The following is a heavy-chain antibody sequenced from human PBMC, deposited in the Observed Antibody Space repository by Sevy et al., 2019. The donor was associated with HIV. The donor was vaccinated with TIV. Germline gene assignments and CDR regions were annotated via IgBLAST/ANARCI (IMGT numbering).Heavy chain of an antibody. D-gene: IGHD3-22*01. CDR2: IRGSGGST. V-gene: IGHV3-23*01. CDR3: AKVLYDSSGYYYHDALDI. CDR1: GFTFSSYA. Sequence: GGSLRLSCAASGFTFSSYAMSWVRQAPGKGLEWVSAIRGSGGSTYYADSVKGRFTMSRDNSKNTLYLQMNSLRAEDTAVYYCAKVLYDSSGYYYHDALDIWGQGTMVTVSS. J-gene: IGHJ3*02.